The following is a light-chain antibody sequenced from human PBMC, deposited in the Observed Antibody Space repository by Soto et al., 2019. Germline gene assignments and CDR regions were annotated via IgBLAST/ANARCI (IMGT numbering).Light chain of an antibody. CDR1: QSISPW. J-gene: IGKJ1*01. Sequence: DIQMTQSPSTLSASVGDRVTITCRASQSISPWLAWYQQKPGKAPRLLIYGASSLESGVPSRFSGSGSGTEFTLTISSLQPDDFATSYCQQYNSFSTFGQGTKVDIK. CDR2: GAS. V-gene: IGKV1-5*01. CDR3: QQYNSFST.